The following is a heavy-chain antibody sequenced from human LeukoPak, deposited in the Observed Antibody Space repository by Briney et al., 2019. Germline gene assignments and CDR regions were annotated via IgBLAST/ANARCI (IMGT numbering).Heavy chain of an antibody. V-gene: IGHV1-2*02. CDR2: INPKSGDT. J-gene: IGHJ4*02. CDR3: APTYITGWYYFDY. Sequence: GASVKVSCKASGYTFTGYYMHWVRQAPGQGLEWMGWINPKSGDTNYAQQFQGRVTMTRDTSISTAYMELSRLRSDDTAVYYCAPTYITGWYYFDYWGQGTLVTVSS. D-gene: IGHD6-19*01. CDR1: GYTFTGYY.